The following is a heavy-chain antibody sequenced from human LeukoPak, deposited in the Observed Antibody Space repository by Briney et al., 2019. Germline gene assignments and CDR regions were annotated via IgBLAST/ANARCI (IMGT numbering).Heavy chain of an antibody. CDR3: ARDREGAFDI. Sequence: SETLSLTCTVSGGSISSYYWSWIRQPPGKGLEWIGYIYYSGSTNYNPSLKSRVTISVDTSKNQFSLKLSSVTAADTAVYYCARDREGAFDIWGQGTMVTVSS. CDR1: GGSISSYY. J-gene: IGHJ3*02. V-gene: IGHV4-59*01. CDR2: IYYSGST.